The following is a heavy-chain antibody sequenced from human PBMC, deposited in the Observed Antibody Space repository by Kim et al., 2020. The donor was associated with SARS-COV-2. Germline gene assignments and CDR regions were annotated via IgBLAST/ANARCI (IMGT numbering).Heavy chain of an antibody. CDR1: GYTFTSYG. CDR2: ISAYNGNT. CDR3: ARDRWKSGGWSGFYYYYGMDV. D-gene: IGHD6-19*01. V-gene: IGHV1-18*04. Sequence: ASVKVSCKASGYTFTSYGISWVRQAPGQGLEWMGWISAYNGNTNYAQKLQGRVTMTTDTSTSTAYMELRSLRSDDTAVYYCARDRWKSGGWSGFYYYYGMDVWGKGTTVTVSS. J-gene: IGHJ6*04.